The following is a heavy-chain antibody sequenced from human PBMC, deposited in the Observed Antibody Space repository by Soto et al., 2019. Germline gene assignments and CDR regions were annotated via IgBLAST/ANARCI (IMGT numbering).Heavy chain of an antibody. CDR2: IYYSGRT. CDR1: GGSISGGAYY. CDR3: AGTPGGGTTKWALFWFDP. D-gene: IGHD4-17*01. J-gene: IGHJ5*02. Sequence: QVQLQESGPGLVKPSQTLSLTCTVSGGSISGGAYYWSWIRQHPGTGLEWIGSIYYSGRTYYNPSLKGRIPISAAPLKMEFFVNLSSGPAADPAVFYWAGTPGGGTTKWALFWFDPWGQGTLVTVPP. V-gene: IGHV4-31*03.